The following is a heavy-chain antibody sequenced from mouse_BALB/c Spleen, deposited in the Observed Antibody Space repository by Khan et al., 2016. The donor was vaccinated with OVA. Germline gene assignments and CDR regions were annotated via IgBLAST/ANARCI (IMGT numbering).Heavy chain of an antibody. Sequence: EVKLVESGGGLVKPGGSLKLSCAASGFTFSGYTMSWVRQTPEKRLEWVAIISSGGSYTFYSDCVKGRFPISRANATNHLFLQMSSLKSEDTAMYDCASGYDEGYYYPMDNWGQGITVTVSS. J-gene: IGHJ4*01. CDR2: ISSGGSYT. CDR1: GFTFSGYT. CDR3: ASGYDEGYYYPMDN. V-gene: IGHV5-6-4*01. D-gene: IGHD2-14*01.